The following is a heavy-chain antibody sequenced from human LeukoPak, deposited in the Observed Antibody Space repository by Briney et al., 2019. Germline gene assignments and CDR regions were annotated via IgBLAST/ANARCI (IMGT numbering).Heavy chain of an antibody. Sequence: PGGSLRLTCAASGFSVSSNYLSWVRQAPGKGLEWVSVMYSGGSTFYADSVKGRFTISRDNSKNTSNLQMNSLRAEDTAIYYCALHINGDYESRFDPWGQGTLVTVSS. CDR3: ALHINGDYESRFDP. CDR1: GFSVSSNY. D-gene: IGHD4-17*01. J-gene: IGHJ5*02. CDR2: MYSGGST. V-gene: IGHV3-53*01.